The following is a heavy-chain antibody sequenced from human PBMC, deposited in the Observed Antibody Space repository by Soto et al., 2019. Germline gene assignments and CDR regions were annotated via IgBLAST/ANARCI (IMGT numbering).Heavy chain of an antibody. CDR3: ATRPLLPGAP. CDR1: GFTVSTNF. Sequence: EVQLVESGGGLVQPGGSLRLSCAASGFTVSTNFMTWVRQAPGKGLEWVSVIYSGGSTFYADSVKGRFTITRDNSKNTVYFQMNSLRVEDTAVYYCATRPLLPGAPWGQGTMVTVSS. J-gene: IGHJ3*01. V-gene: IGHV3-66*01. CDR2: IYSGGST. D-gene: IGHD3-22*01.